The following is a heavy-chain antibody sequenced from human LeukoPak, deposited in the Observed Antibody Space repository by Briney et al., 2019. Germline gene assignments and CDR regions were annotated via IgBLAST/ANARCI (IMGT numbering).Heavy chain of an antibody. D-gene: IGHD6-6*01. J-gene: IGHJ4*02. CDR2: ISGSSSFI. CDR1: GFTFSSYT. CDR3: ARDESGIAARPGVLV. V-gene: IGHV3-21*01. Sequence: GGSLRLSCAASGFTFSSYTMNWVRQAPGKGLEWVSSISGSSSFIYYADSVKGRFTISRDNAKNTLYLQMNSLRAEDTAVYYCARDESGIAARPGVLVWGQGTLVTVSS.